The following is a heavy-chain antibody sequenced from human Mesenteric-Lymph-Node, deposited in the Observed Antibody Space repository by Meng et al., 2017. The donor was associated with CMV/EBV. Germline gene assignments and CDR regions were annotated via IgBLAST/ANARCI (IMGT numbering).Heavy chain of an antibody. CDR3: ATDSSGYSIDGLDI. V-gene: IGHV3-53*01. Sequence: GESLKISCAASGFTVSSNYMIWVRQAPGKGLEWVSVIYSGGSTYYTDSVKGRFTISRDNSKNTLYLQMNSLRAEDTAVYYCATDSSGYSIDGLDIWGQGTMVTVSS. CDR2: IYSGGST. D-gene: IGHD3-22*01. CDR1: GFTVSSNY. J-gene: IGHJ3*02.